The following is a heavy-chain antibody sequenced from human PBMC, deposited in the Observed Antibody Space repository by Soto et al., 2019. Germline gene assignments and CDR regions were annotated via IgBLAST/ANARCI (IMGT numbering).Heavy chain of an antibody. CDR2: IKSKTDGGTT. Sequence: EVQLVESGGGLVNPGGCLRLSCAAYEFSFSNAWMNWVRQAPGMGLAWVGRIKSKTDGGTTDYAAPVKGRFTISRDDLQKTVYLEMNSLNTEDTAVDYCTSYPRLHRWFDPWGQGTLVTVSS. D-gene: IGHD6-25*01. CDR1: EFSFSNAW. CDR3: TSYPRLHRWFDP. J-gene: IGHJ5*02. V-gene: IGHV3-15*01.